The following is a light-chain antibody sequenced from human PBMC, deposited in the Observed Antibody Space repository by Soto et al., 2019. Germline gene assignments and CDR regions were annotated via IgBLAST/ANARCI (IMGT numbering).Light chain of an antibody. J-gene: IGKJ4*01. CDR3: QQYNVWTLT. CDR1: QSVSSN. CDR2: VAS. V-gene: IGKV3-15*01. Sequence: EIVMTQSPATLSVSPGERATLSCRASQSVSSNLAWYQQKPGQTPRLLIYVASTRATGIPARFSGSGSGTEFTLTISSLQSEDVAVYYCQQYNVWTLTFGGGTKVEFK.